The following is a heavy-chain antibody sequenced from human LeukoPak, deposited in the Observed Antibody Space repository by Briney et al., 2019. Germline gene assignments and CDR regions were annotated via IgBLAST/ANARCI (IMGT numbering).Heavy chain of an antibody. J-gene: IGHJ4*02. CDR3: AKSGYNRFDY. CDR2: ISGSDSST. V-gene: IGHV3-23*01. D-gene: IGHD5-24*01. CDR1: GFTFSSSA. Sequence: GGSLRLSCAASGFTFSSSAMSWVRQAPGKGLEWVSTISGSDSSTHYADSVKGRFTISRDNSKNTLYLQMNGLRADDTAVYYCAKSGYNRFDYWGQGTLVTVSS.